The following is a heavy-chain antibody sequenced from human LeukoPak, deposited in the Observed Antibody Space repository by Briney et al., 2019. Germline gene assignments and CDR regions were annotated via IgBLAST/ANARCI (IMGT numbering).Heavy chain of an antibody. Sequence: GGSLRLSCAASGFTFSDYYMSWIRQAPGKGLEWVSYISSSGSTIYYADSVKGRFTISRDNAKNSLYLQMNSLRAEDTAVYYCAREYYDFWSGYHNWFDPWGQGTLVTVSS. CDR3: AREYYDFWSGYHNWFDP. CDR2: ISSSGSTI. J-gene: IGHJ5*02. V-gene: IGHV3-11*01. CDR1: GFTFSDYY. D-gene: IGHD3-3*01.